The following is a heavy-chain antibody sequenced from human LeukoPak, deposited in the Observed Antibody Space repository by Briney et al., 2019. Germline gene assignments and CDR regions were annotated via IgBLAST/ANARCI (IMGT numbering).Heavy chain of an antibody. CDR3: ARDLVGATRVWFDP. J-gene: IGHJ5*02. V-gene: IGHV1-18*01. CDR2: ISAYNGNT. Sequence: ASVKVSCKASGYTFTSYGISWVRQAPGQGLEWMGWISAYNGNTNYAQKLQGRVTMTTDTPTSTAYMELRSLGSDDTAVYYCARDLVGATRVWFDPWGQGTLVTVSS. D-gene: IGHD1-26*01. CDR1: GYTFTSYG.